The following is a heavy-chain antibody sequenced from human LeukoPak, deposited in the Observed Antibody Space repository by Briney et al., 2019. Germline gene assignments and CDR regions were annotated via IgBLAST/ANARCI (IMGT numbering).Heavy chain of an antibody. CDR2: ISSSSSYI. J-gene: IGHJ4*02. V-gene: IGHV3-21*01. CDR1: GCTFSGYS. Sequence: GGSVRLSCAASGCTFSGYSINWVRQAPGKGLEWVSSISSSSSYIYYGDSVKGRFTISRDNAKNSLYLQMNSLRAEDTAVYYCARPKRYSSATPDYWGQGTLVTVSS. D-gene: IGHD6-19*01. CDR3: ARPKRYSSATPDY.